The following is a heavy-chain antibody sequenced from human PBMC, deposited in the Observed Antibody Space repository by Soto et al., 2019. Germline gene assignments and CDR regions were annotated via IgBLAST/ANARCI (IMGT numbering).Heavy chain of an antibody. J-gene: IGHJ4*02. CDR1: GFAFSSYG. Sequence: QVQLVESGGGVVQPGRSLRLSCAASGFAFSSYGIHWVRQAPGKGLEWVAIISYDGSNKYYADSVRGRFTVSRDNSKNTLYLQMNSLRAEDTAVYYCAKDREVAIAKYCFDYWGQGNLVAVSS. CDR3: AKDREVAIAKYCFDY. CDR2: ISYDGSNK. V-gene: IGHV3-30*18. D-gene: IGHD5-12*01.